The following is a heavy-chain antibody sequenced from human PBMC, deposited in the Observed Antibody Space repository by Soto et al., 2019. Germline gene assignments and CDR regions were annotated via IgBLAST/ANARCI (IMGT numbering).Heavy chain of an antibody. J-gene: IGHJ6*02. CDR2: ISYDGSNK. D-gene: IGHD2-21*02. CDR1: GFTFSSYG. CDR3: AKDLACGGDCYPSGGLYYYGMDV. Sequence: QVQLVESGGGVVQPGRSLRLSCAASGFTFSSYGMHWVRQAPGKGLEWVAVISYDGSNKYYADSVKGRFTISRDNSKNTLYLQMNSLRAEETAVYYCAKDLACGGDCYPSGGLYYYGMDVWGQGTTVTVSS. V-gene: IGHV3-30*18.